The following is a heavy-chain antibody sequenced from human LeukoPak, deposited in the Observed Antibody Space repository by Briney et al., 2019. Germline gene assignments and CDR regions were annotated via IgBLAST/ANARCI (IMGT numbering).Heavy chain of an antibody. Sequence: GGSLRLSCAASGFSFSSYAMSRVRQAPEKGLEWVSTINHSGSDTYFADSVKGRFTVSRDNSKNTLYLQMKSLRAEDTAVYYCAKDLGGRTAFDYWGQGTLVTVSS. V-gene: IGHV3-23*05. J-gene: IGHJ4*02. D-gene: IGHD2-15*01. CDR2: INHSGSDT. CDR3: AKDLGGRTAFDY. CDR1: GFSFSSYA.